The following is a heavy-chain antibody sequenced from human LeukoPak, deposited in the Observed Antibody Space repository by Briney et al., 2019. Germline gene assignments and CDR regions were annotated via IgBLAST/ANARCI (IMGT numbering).Heavy chain of an antibody. J-gene: IGHJ3*02. V-gene: IGHV3-30*03. Sequence: PGGSLRLSCAASGFTFSSYGMHWVRQAPGKGLEWVAVISYDGSNKYYADSVKGRFTISRDNSKNTLYLQMNSLRAEDTAVYYCATLPPRKMTTFLLAFDIWGQGTMVTVSS. D-gene: IGHD5-24*01. CDR1: GFTFSSYG. CDR3: ATLPPRKMTTFLLAFDI. CDR2: ISYDGSNK.